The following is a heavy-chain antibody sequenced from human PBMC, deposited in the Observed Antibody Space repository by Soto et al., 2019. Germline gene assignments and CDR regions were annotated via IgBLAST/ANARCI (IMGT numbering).Heavy chain of an antibody. CDR1: GGTFSSYA. V-gene: IGHV1-69*13. Sequence: SVKVSCKASGGTFSSYAISWVRQAPGQGLEWMGGIIPIFGTANYAQKFQGRVTITADESTSTAYMELSSLRSEDTAVYYCARDILTGSLQAFDIWGQGTMVTVSS. CDR3: ARDILTGSLQAFDI. J-gene: IGHJ3*02. CDR2: IIPIFGTA. D-gene: IGHD3-9*01.